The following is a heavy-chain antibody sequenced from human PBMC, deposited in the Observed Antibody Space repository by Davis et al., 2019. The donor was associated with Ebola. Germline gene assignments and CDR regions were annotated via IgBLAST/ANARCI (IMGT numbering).Heavy chain of an antibody. V-gene: IGHV3-23*01. CDR2: ISGSGYST. D-gene: IGHD3-3*01. CDR1: GFTFSSYA. CDR3: ARQITIFGVVITKYYYYYGMDV. J-gene: IGHJ6*02. Sequence: GESLKISCAASGFTFSSYAMSWVRQAPGKGLEWVSAISGSGYSTYYADSVKGRFTISRDNAKNSLYLQMNSLRDEDTAVYYCARQITIFGVVITKYYYYYGMDVWGQGTTVTVPS.